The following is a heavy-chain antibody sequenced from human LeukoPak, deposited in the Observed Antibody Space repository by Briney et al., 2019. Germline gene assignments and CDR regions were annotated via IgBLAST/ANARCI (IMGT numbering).Heavy chain of an antibody. V-gene: IGHV3-30*02. D-gene: IGHD3-3*01. CDR3: AKGLEWYRYYFDY. CDR1: GFTFSSYG. J-gene: IGHJ4*02. CDR2: IRYDGSNK. Sequence: PGGSLRLSCAASGFTFSSYGMHWVRQAPGKGLEWVAFIRYDGSNKYYADSVRGRFTVSRDNSKSSLYLQMNGLRAEDTALYYCAKGLEWYRYYFDYWGQGTLVTVSS.